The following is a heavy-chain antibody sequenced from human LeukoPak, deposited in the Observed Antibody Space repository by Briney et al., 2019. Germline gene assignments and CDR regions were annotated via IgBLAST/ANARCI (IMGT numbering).Heavy chain of an antibody. V-gene: IGHV6-1*01. CDR3: ARDAPGYDFWSGYYISLRYYYYYGMDV. CDR2: TFHRSKWYN. J-gene: IGHJ6*02. D-gene: IGHD3-3*01. CDR1: GDSVSSNSAA. Sequence: SQTLSLTCAISGDSVSSNSAAWNWVRQSPSRGLEWLGRTFHRSKWYNDYAVFVKSRITINPDTSKNQFSLQLNSVTPEDTAVYYCARDAPGYDFWSGYYISLRYYYYYGMDVWGQGTTVTVSS.